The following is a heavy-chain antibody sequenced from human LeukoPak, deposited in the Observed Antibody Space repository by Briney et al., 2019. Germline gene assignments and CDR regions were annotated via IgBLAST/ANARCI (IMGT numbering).Heavy chain of an antibody. J-gene: IGHJ4*02. CDR2: VYNSEST. Sequence: SETLSLTCTVSGDSISHYYWSWIRQPPGKGLEWIGYVYNSESTNYNASLKSRVTISLDTSKNQFSLNLNSVTAADTAVYYCTRGRTKNDYWGQGTLSPSPQ. V-gene: IGHV4-59*01. CDR1: GDSISHYY. CDR3: TRGRTKNDY.